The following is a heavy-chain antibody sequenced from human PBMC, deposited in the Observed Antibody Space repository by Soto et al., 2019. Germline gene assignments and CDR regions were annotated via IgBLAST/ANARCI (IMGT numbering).Heavy chain of an antibody. CDR3: AKDHSGWNYGIDY. D-gene: IGHD1-7*01. J-gene: IGHJ4*02. CDR1: GFTFDEHA. Sequence: EVQLVESGGGLVQPGRSLRLSCAASGFTFDEHAMHWVRQAPGKGLEWVSFISWNSDTIGYVDSVKGRFTISRDNAKNSLYLHMNSLRAEDTALYYCAKDHSGWNYGIDYWGQGTLVTVSS. V-gene: IGHV3-9*01. CDR2: ISWNSDTI.